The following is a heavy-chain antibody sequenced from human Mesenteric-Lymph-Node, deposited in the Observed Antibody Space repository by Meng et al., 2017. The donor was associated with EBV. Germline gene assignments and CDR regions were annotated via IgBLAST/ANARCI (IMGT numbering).Heavy chain of an antibody. V-gene: IGHV1-3*04. CDR2: VNTVNGNT. J-gene: IGHJ4*02. D-gene: IGHD7-27*01. Sequence: QVQLMQSGAEVKRPGASVTVSCKASGYTFTNYNMHWVRQAPGQRPEWMGYVNTVNGNTKYSQKFQGRVTISRDTSATTVYMYLNSLTSDDTACYFCAWGLEDGFDYWGRGTLVTVSS. CDR3: AWGLEDGFDY. CDR1: GYTFTNYN.